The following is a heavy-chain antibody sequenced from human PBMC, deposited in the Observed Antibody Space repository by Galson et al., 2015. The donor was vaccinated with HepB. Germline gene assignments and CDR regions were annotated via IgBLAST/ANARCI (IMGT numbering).Heavy chain of an antibody. V-gene: IGHV3-23*01. J-gene: IGHJ3*02. D-gene: IGHD3-16*01. CDR1: GFTFTNYV. CDR3: AKDPIYDYVWGSIKWDAFDI. Sequence: SLRLSCAASGFTFTNYVIRWVRQAPGKGLEWVAVISRSGGSKYYADSVKGRFTMSRDNSKNTLYLQMNSLRAEDTAVYYCAKDPIYDYVWGSIKWDAFDIWGQGTIVTVSS. CDR2: ISRSGGSK.